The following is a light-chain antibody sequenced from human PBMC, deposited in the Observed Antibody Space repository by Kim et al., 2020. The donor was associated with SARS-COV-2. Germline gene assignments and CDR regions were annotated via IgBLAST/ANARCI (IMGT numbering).Light chain of an antibody. V-gene: IGLV6-57*03. CDR2: EDD. CDR3: QSYNRDNAL. CDR1: SGSIDDKY. Sequence: GKTVTRSCTRSSGSIDDKYVQWYQQRPGGVPTTVIYEDDQRPSGVSDRFSGSIDNSSNSASLTISGLRTEDEADYYCQSYNRDNALFGGGTQLTVL. J-gene: IGLJ2*01.